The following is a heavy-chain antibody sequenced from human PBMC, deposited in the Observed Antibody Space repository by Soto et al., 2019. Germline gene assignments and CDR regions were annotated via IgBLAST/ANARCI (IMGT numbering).Heavy chain of an antibody. D-gene: IGHD6-19*01. CDR1: GGSISSSNW. CDR3: ANSVEKRWLIRAGMDV. J-gene: IGHJ6*02. V-gene: IGHV4-4*02. Sequence: QVQLQESGPGLVKPSGTLSLTCVVSGGSISSSNWWSWVRQPPGKGLEWIGEIYYSGSTSSHPSLKRRVNLSVDKSRNRSSLALSSVTAADTAVYYCANSVEKRWLIRAGMDVWGQGTTVTVSS. CDR2: IYYSGST.